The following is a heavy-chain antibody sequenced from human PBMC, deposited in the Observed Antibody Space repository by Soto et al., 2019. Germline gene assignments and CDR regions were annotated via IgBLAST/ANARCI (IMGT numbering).Heavy chain of an antibody. V-gene: IGHV4-61*08. CDR1: GGSVSSAGYF. CDR2: IYYSGST. Sequence: QVQLQESGPGLVKPSETLSLTCTVSGGSVSSAGYFWSWIRQPPGKGLEWVGYIYYSGSTNYNPSLKSRVTISVDTAKNQASLRLNSVTAGDTAMYYCARYAEPPLWGQGTPVNVFS. J-gene: IGHJ4*02. CDR3: ARYAEPPL.